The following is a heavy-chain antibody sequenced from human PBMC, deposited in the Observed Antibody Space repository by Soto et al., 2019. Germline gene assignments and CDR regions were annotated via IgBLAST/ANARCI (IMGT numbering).Heavy chain of an antibody. D-gene: IGHD3-10*01. Sequence: QVQLQESGPGLVKPSETLSLTCTVSGGSMTSYYWSWIRQPPGKGLEWIGYTDYSGKGNYNPSLKSRVTISIDTSKSQFSLRLNSVTAADTAVYYCAKERRGLLWFGAGWFDPWGQGTLVIVSS. CDR2: TDYSGKG. CDR3: AKERRGLLWFGAGWFDP. CDR1: GGSMTSYY. J-gene: IGHJ5*02. V-gene: IGHV4-59*01.